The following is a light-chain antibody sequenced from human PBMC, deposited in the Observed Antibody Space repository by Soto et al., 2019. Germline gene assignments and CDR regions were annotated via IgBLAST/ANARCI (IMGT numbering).Light chain of an antibody. Sequence: DIQMTQSPCSLSASVGDIVTITCRASQSISSWLAWYQQKPGKAPKLLIYDASSLESGVPSRFSGSGSGTEFTLTISSLQPDDFATYYCQKYNSYTWTFGQGTKVDIK. V-gene: IGKV1-5*01. CDR1: QSISSW. CDR3: QKYNSYTWT. CDR2: DAS. J-gene: IGKJ1*01.